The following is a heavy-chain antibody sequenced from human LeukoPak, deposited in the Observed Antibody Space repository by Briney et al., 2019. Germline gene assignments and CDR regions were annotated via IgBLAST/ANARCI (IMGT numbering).Heavy chain of an antibody. J-gene: IGHJ4*02. D-gene: IGHD6-25*01. V-gene: IGHV1-2*04. Sequence: ASVKVSYKASGYTFTGYYMHWVRQAPGQGLEWMGWINPNSGGTNYAQKFQGWVTMTRDTSISTAYMELSRLRSDDTVVYYCARDSGYSSGYDYWGQGTLVTVSS. CDR1: GYTFTGYY. CDR3: ARDSGYSSGYDY. CDR2: INPNSGGT.